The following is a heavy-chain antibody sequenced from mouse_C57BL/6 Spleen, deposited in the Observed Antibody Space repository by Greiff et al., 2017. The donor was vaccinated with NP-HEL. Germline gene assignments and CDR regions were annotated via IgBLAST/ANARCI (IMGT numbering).Heavy chain of an antibody. V-gene: IGHV1-61*01. Sequence: QVQLQQPGAELVRPGSSVKLSCKASGYTFTSYWMDWVKQRPGQGLEWIGNIYPSDSETHYNQKFKDKATLTVDKSSSTAYMQLSSLTSEDSAVYYCARRYDGYFFDYWGQGTTLTVSS. CDR2: IYPSDSET. J-gene: IGHJ2*01. CDR1: GYTFTSYW. D-gene: IGHD2-3*01. CDR3: ARRYDGYFFDY.